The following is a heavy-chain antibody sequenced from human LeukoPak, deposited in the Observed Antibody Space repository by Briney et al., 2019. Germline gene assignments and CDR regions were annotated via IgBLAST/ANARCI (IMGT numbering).Heavy chain of an antibody. CDR1: DGSISSSSYY. CDR3: ARLTYYYDSSGPYFDY. V-gene: IGHV4-39*01. J-gene: IGHJ4*02. Sequence: SETLSLTCTVSDGSISSSSYYWGWIRQPPGKGLEWIGSIYYSGSTYYNPSLKSRVTISVDTSKNQFSLKLSSVTAADTAVYYCARLTYYYDSSGPYFDYWGQGTQVTVSS. CDR2: IYYSGST. D-gene: IGHD3-22*01.